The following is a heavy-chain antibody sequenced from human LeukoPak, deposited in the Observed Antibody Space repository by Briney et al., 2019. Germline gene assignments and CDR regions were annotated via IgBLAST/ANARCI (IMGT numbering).Heavy chain of an antibody. CDR2: ISYDGSNK. CDR3: ARQGYCSGGSCYPRTYYFDY. CDR1: GFTFSSYA. V-gene: IGHV3-30-3*01. Sequence: GGSLRLSCAASGFTFSSYAMHWVRQAPGKGLEWVAVISYDGSNKYYADSVKGRFTISRDNSKNTLYLQMNSLRAEDTAVYYCARQGYCSGGSCYPRTYYFDYWGQGTLVTVSS. D-gene: IGHD2-15*01. J-gene: IGHJ4*02.